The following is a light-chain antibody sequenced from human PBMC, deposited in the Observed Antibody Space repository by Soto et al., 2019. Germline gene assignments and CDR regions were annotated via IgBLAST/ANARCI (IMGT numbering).Light chain of an antibody. Sequence: DIQMTQSQSSLSASVGDRVTIACQSIQDISNYLHCYQQKTGKAPKLLIYDASNLETGVPSRFSGSGCGTDFTFNISRMQPEDIATYYCQQYDKFPRAINFGQGTRLEIK. CDR1: QDISNY. CDR2: DAS. V-gene: IGKV1-33*01. CDR3: QQYDKFPRAIN. J-gene: IGKJ5*01.